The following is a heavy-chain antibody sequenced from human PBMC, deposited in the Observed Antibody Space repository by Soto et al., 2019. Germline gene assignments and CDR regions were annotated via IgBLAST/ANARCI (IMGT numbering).Heavy chain of an antibody. D-gene: IGHD5-12*01. V-gene: IGHV1-69*01. CDR1: GGTFSSYA. CDR2: IIPIFGTA. J-gene: IGHJ6*02. Sequence: QVQLVQSGAEVKKPGSSVKVSCKASGGTFSSYAISWVRQAPGQGLEWMGGIIPIFGTANYAQKFQGRVTITADESTSTAYMELSSLRSEDTAVYYCARSMEIRGSEKPDFYYYGMDVWGQGTTVIVSS. CDR3: ARSMEIRGSEKPDFYYYGMDV.